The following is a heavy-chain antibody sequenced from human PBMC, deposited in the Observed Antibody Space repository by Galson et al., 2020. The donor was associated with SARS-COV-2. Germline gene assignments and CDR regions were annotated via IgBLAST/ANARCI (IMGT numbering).Heavy chain of an antibody. J-gene: IGHJ6*02. CDR2: INPNSGGT. CDR1: GYTFTGYY. Sequence: ASVKVSCKASGYTFTGYYLHWVRQATGQGLEWMGWINPNSGGTNYAQKFQGRVTMTGDTSISTAYMELSSLRSDDTAVYFCARSCSSTTCFQTDGMDVWGQETTVTVSS. CDR3: ARSCSSTTCFQTDGMDV. V-gene: IGHV1-2*02. D-gene: IGHD2-2*01.